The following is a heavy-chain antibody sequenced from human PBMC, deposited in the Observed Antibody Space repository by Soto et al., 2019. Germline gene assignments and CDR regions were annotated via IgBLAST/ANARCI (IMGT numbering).Heavy chain of an antibody. CDR1: GFTLSGYA. CDR3: AKIEDDFWSGYYQEIPNVDF. J-gene: IGHJ4*02. CDR2: ISGSGAAT. Sequence: GGSLRLSCAASGFTLSGYAMSWVRQAPGKGLEWVSAISGSGAATYYADSVKGRFTISRDNSKNTLYLQMNSLRAEDTAVYYCAKIEDDFWSGYYQEIPNVDFWGQGTLVTVSS. V-gene: IGHV3-23*01. D-gene: IGHD3-3*01.